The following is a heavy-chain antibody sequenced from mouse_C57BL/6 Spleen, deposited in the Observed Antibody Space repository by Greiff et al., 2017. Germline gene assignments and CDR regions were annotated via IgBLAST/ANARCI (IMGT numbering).Heavy chain of an antibody. Sequence: VQLQQSGPELVKPGASVKISCKASGYTFTDYYMNWVKQSHGKSLEWIGDINPNNGGTSYNQKFKGKATLTVDKSSSIAYMELRSLTSEDSAVYYCARWTVVYFDYWGQGTTLTVSS. CDR2: INPNNGGT. J-gene: IGHJ2*01. V-gene: IGHV1-26*01. CDR1: GYTFTDYY. D-gene: IGHD1-1*01. CDR3: ARWTVVYFDY.